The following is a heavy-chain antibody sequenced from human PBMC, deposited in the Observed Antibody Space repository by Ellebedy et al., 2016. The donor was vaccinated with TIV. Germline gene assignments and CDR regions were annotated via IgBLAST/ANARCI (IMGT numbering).Heavy chain of an antibody. CDR1: GFTFSGYA. V-gene: IGHV3-23*01. Sequence: PGGSLRLSCAASGFTFSGYAMSWVRQAPGKGLGWVSGINSGGTRTYYADSVKGRFTISRDNSKNTLYLQMNSLRAEDTAVYYCAKEKVFGDSRWEIDVWGQGTTVTVSS. CDR3: AKEKVFGDSRWEIDV. CDR2: INSGGTRT. J-gene: IGHJ6*02. D-gene: IGHD4-17*01.